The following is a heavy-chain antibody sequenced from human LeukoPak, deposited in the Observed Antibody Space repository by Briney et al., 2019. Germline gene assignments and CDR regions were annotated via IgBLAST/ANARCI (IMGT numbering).Heavy chain of an antibody. J-gene: IGHJ4*02. D-gene: IGHD1-26*01. CDR3: ARDTAIVGVKADFDY. CDR1: GFTSDDYA. V-gene: IGHV3-9*02. CDR2: TSWNSGSI. Sequence: GGSLRLSCAASGFTSDDYAMHWVREAPGKGLEWVSGTSWNSGSIGYADSVKGRFTISRDNAKNSLYLQMNSLRVEDTAVYYCARDTAIVGVKADFDYWGQGTLVTVSS.